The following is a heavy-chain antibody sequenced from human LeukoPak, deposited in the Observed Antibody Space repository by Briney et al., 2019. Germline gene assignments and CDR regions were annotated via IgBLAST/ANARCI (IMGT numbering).Heavy chain of an antibody. Sequence: ASVKVSCKASGYTFTGYYMHWVRQAPGQGLEWMGWINPNSGGTNYAQKFQGRVTMTRDTSISTAYMGLSRLRSDDTAVYYCASKRADVVVTESYYYYYMDVWGKGTTVTVSS. CDR3: ASKRADVVVTESYYYYYMDV. V-gene: IGHV1-2*02. CDR1: GYTFTGYY. J-gene: IGHJ6*03. D-gene: IGHD2-21*02. CDR2: INPNSGGT.